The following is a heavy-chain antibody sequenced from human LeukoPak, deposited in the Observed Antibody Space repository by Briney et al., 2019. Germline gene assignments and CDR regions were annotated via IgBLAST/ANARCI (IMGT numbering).Heavy chain of an antibody. CDR3: ARGLITTNFDY. Sequence: GASVKVSCKGSGYTFTSYDINWVRQATGQGLEWMGWMNPNSGNTGYAQKFQGRVSMTRNTSISTAYMELRSMRSEDTAIYYCARGLITTNFDYWGQGALVTVSS. D-gene: IGHD3-22*01. CDR2: MNPNSGNT. J-gene: IGHJ4*02. V-gene: IGHV1-8*01. CDR1: GYTFTSYD.